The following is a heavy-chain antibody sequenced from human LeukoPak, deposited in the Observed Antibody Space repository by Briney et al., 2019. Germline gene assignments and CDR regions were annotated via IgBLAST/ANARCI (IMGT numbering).Heavy chain of an antibody. J-gene: IGHJ5*02. CDR2: ISYDGSNK. Sequence: PGGSLRLSCAASGFTFSSYAMHWVRQAPGKGLEWVAVISYDGSNKYYADSVKGRFTISRDNSKNTLYLQMNSLRAEDTAVYYCAKVPGDFWSGYLDPWGQGTLVTVSS. CDR1: GFTFSSYA. V-gene: IGHV3-30*04. CDR3: AKVPGDFWSGYLDP. D-gene: IGHD3-3*01.